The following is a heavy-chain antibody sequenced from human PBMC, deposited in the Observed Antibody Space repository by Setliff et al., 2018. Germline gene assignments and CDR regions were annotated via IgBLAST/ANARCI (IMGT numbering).Heavy chain of an antibody. J-gene: IGHJ4*02. CDR1: GFTFSNYG. Sequence: GGSLRLSCVASGFTFSNYGMHWVRQAPGKGLEWVGFIRSRAYDGTTEYAASVKGRFTISRDNSKSIAYLQMTRLKTEDTAVYYCARASLSYCGGDCYSEWGQGTLVTV. CDR3: ARASLSYCGGDCYSE. CDR2: IRSRAYDGTT. V-gene: IGHV3-49*04. D-gene: IGHD2-21*02.